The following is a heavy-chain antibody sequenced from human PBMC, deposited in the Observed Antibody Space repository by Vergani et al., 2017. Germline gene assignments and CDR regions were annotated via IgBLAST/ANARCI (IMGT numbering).Heavy chain of an antibody. CDR3: AAEGVSSVYCDLRDYYYGMDV. CDR2: IVVGSGNT. D-gene: IGHD5/OR15-5a*01. CDR1: GFTFTSSA. Sequence: HMQLVQSGPEVKKPGTSVKVSCKASGFTFTSSAMQWVRQARGQRLEWIGWIVVGSGNTNYAQKFQERVTITRDMSTSTAYMGLSSLSAEDTAVYYWAAEGVSSVYCDLRDYYYGMDVWGQGTTVTVSS. J-gene: IGHJ6*02. V-gene: IGHV1-58*02.